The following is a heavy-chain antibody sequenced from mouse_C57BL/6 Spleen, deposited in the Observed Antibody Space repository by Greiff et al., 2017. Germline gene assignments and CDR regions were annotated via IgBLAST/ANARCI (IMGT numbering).Heavy chain of an antibody. CDR3: ARRRVYDYDGDFDY. V-gene: IGHV1-81*01. J-gene: IGHJ2*01. CDR2: IYPRSGNT. Sequence: LQESGAELARPGASVKLSCKASGYTFTSYGISWVKQRTGQGLEWIGEIYPRSGNTYYNEKFKGKATLTADKSSSTAYMELRSLTSEDSAVXFCARRRVYDYDGDFDYWGQGTTLTVSS. CDR1: GYTFTSYG. D-gene: IGHD2-4*01.